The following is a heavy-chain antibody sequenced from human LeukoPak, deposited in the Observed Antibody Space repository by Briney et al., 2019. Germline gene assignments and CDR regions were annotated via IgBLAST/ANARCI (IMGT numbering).Heavy chain of an antibody. J-gene: IGHJ4*02. D-gene: IGHD2-15*01. CDR3: ARDGNGSRAFDY. CDR2: IYTSGST. CDR1: GGSISSYY. V-gene: IGHV4-4*07. Sequence: SSETLSLTCSVSGGSISSYYWSWIRQPAGKGLEWIGRIYTSGSTNYNPSHKSRVTISVDKSNNQFSLNLTSVTAADTAVYYCARDGNGSRAFDYWGQGTLVTVFS.